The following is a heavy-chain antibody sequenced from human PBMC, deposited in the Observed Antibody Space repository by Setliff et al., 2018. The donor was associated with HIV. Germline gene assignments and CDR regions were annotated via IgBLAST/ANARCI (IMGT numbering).Heavy chain of an antibody. Sequence: GASVKVSCKASGYTFTSYGISWVRQAPGQGLEWMGWISAYNGNTNYAQKLQGRVTMTTDTSTSTAYMELRSLRSDDTAVYYCARGPSSTHWSPGYFQHWGQGTPVTVSS. V-gene: IGHV1-18*01. CDR3: ARGPSSTHWSPGYFQH. J-gene: IGHJ1*01. CDR2: ISAYNGNT. D-gene: IGHD2-8*02. CDR1: GYTFTSYG.